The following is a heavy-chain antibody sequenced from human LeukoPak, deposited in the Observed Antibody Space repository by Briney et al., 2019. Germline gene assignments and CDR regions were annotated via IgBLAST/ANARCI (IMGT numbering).Heavy chain of an antibody. D-gene: IGHD3-22*01. Sequence: SVKVSCKAPGGTFSSYAISWVRQAPGQGLEWMGGIIPIFGTANYAQKFQGRVTITADESTSTAYMELSSLRSEDTAVYYCARDRDYYDSSGPSGFDYWGQGTLVTVSS. CDR1: GGTFSSYA. CDR3: ARDRDYYDSSGPSGFDY. CDR2: IIPIFGTA. J-gene: IGHJ4*02. V-gene: IGHV1-69*13.